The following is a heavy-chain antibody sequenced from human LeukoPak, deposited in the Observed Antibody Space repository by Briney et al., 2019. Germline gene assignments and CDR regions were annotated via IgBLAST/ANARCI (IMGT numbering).Heavy chain of an antibody. Sequence: GRSLRLSCAASGFTFDDYAMHWVRQAPGKGLEWVSGISWNSGSIGYADSVKGRFTISRDNAKNSLYLQMNSLRAEDTALYYCAKGGDILTGYPFDYWGQGTLVTVSS. J-gene: IGHJ4*02. CDR3: AKGGDILTGYPFDY. CDR2: ISWNSGSI. CDR1: GFTFDDYA. V-gene: IGHV3-9*01. D-gene: IGHD3-9*01.